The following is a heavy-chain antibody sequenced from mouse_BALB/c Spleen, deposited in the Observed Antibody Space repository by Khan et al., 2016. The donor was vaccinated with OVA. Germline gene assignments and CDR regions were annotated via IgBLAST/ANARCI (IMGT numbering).Heavy chain of an antibody. CDR2: IYPGNTDT. V-gene: IGHV1-5*01. Sequence: DVKLQESGTVLARPGASVKMSCEASGYTFTSYWMHWVKQRPGQGLEWIGDIYPGNTDTNYNQKFKGKAKLTAVTSTSTAYMELYSLTNDDSAVYYCTRRNWDVAWFAYWGQGTLVTVSA. CDR1: GYTFTSYW. D-gene: IGHD4-1*01. CDR3: TRRNWDVAWFAY. J-gene: IGHJ3*01.